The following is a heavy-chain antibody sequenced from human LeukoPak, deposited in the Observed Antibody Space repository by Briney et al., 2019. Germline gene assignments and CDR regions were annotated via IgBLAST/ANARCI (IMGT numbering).Heavy chain of an antibody. CDR1: GFTFSSYA. J-gene: IGHJ4*02. Sequence: GGSLRISCAASGFTFSSYAMSWVRQAPGKGLEWVSAISGSGGSTYYADSVKGRFTISRDNSKNTLYLQMNSLRAEDTAVYYCANSVAVAGKYDYWGQGTLVTVSS. CDR3: ANSVAVAGKYDY. V-gene: IGHV3-23*01. CDR2: ISGSGGST. D-gene: IGHD6-19*01.